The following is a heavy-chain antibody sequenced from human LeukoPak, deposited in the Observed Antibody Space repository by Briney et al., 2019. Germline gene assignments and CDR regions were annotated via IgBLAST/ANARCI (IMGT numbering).Heavy chain of an antibody. D-gene: IGHD1-26*01. CDR2: LSGSGGNT. Sequence: GGSLRLSCAASGFTFSSYAMSWVRQAPGKGLEWVSSLSGSGGNTYYADSVKGRFTISRDNSRNTLYLQMNSLRVEDTALYYCAKVSTTTRHTTPVDCWGQGTLVTVSS. CDR1: GFTFSSYA. J-gene: IGHJ4*02. CDR3: AKVSTTTRHTTPVDC. V-gene: IGHV3-23*01.